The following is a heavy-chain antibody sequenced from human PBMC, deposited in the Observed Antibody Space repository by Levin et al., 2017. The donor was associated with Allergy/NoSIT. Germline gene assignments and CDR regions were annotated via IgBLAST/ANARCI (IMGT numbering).Heavy chain of an antibody. D-gene: IGHD5/OR15-5a*01. Sequence: SETLSLTCTVSGGSISSSSYYWGWIRQPPGKGLEWIGSIYYSGSTYYNPSLKSRVTISVDTSKNQFSLKLSSVTAADTAVYYCAREGPGSSYYFDYWGQGTLVTVSS. CDR3: AREGPGSSYYFDY. V-gene: IGHV4-39*07. CDR1: GGSISSSSYY. J-gene: IGHJ4*02. CDR2: IYYSGST.